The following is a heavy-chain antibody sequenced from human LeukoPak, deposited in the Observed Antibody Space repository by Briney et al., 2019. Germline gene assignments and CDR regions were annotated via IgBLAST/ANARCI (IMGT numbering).Heavy chain of an antibody. Sequence: GGSLRLSCAASGFTVSSNYMSWVRQAPGKGLEWVSVIYCGGSTYYADSVKGQFTISRHNSKNTLYLQMNSLRAEDTAVYYCARRSGYSYGRNGMDVWGQGTAVTVSS. V-gene: IGHV3-53*04. D-gene: IGHD5-18*01. CDR3: ARRSGYSYGRNGMDV. CDR1: GFTVSSNY. CDR2: IYCGGST. J-gene: IGHJ6*02.